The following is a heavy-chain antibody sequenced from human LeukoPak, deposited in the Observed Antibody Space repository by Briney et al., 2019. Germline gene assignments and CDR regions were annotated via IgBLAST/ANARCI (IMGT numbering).Heavy chain of an antibody. CDR3: ARSARLQLFYYTYHYMDV. Sequence: GGSLRLSCAASGLPFSDYYMSWSRQAQGKGLEWISYIGPSGTNIYDADSVKGRFSIARDNAESSLYLQMNNLRAEDTAVYYCARSARLQLFYYTYHYMDVWGKGTAVTVSS. D-gene: IGHD5-24*01. V-gene: IGHV3-11*01. CDR2: IGPSGTNI. CDR1: GLPFSDYY. J-gene: IGHJ6*03.